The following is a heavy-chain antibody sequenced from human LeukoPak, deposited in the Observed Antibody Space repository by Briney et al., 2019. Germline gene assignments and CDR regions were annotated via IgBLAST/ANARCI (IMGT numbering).Heavy chain of an antibody. D-gene: IGHD6-19*01. J-gene: IGHJ4*02. CDR3: ARDYRVAGHFDY. Sequence: ASVKVSCKASGYTFTSYGISWVRQAPGQGLEWMGWISAYNDNTNYAQKLQGRVTMTTDTSTSTAYMELRSLRSDDTAVYYCARDYRVAGHFDYWGQGTLVTVSS. CDR2: ISAYNDNT. V-gene: IGHV1-18*01. CDR1: GYTFTSYG.